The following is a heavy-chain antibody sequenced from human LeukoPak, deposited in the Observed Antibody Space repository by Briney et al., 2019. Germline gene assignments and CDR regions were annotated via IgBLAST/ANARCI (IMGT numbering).Heavy chain of an antibody. Sequence: GGSLRLSCATSGFTLMSHEVRWPRKAPGKGLQWMAYISIRADPIYYAESVKGGFTVSRDYSTESLNLKMTSLGAENTAVYYCVSAFVVGPLNPFHFWAQGTRVAVSS. J-gene: IGHJ4*02. D-gene: IGHD2-15*01. CDR1: GFTLMSHE. CDR3: VSAFVVGPLNPFHF. V-gene: IGHV3-48*03. CDR2: ISIRADPI.